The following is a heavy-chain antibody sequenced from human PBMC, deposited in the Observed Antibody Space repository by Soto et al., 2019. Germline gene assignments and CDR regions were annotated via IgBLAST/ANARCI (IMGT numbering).Heavy chain of an antibody. Sequence: GASLKISCKGSGYSFTSYWISWVRQMPGKGLEWMGRIDPSDSYTNYSPSFQGHVTISADKSISTAYLQWSSLKASDTAMYYCARNPEYYYDSSGYYLYYFDYWGQGTLVTVSS. CDR3: ARNPEYYYDSSGYYLYYFDY. CDR2: IDPSDSYT. J-gene: IGHJ4*02. D-gene: IGHD3-22*01. CDR1: GYSFTSYW. V-gene: IGHV5-10-1*01.